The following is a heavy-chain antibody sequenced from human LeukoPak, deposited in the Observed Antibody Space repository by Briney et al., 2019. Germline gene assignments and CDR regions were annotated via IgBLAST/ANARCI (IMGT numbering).Heavy chain of an antibody. V-gene: IGHV3-23*01. D-gene: IGHD3-10*01. CDR1: GFTFSSYA. CDR2: ISGSGGST. Sequence: GGSLRLSCAASGFTFSSYAMSWVRQAPGKGLEWVSAISGSGGSTYYADSVKGRFTISRDNSKNKLYLQMNSLRAEDTAVYYCAKVLRRTLLWFGESRFDYWGQGTLVTVSS. J-gene: IGHJ4*02. CDR3: AKVLRRTLLWFGESRFDY.